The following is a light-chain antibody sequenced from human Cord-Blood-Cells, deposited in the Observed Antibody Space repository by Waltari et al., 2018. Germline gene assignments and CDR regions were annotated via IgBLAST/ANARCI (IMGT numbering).Light chain of an antibody. J-gene: IGLJ2*01. CDR1: SSDVGGYNY. CDR3: SSYTSSSTVV. Sequence: QSALTQPASVSGSPGQSITISCTGTSSDVGGYNYVSWYQQHPGKAPKLMIYDVSNGPAGVSNGFSGSKSGNTASLTISGLQAEDEADYYCSSYTSSSTVVFGGGTKLTVL. V-gene: IGLV2-14*01. CDR2: DVS.